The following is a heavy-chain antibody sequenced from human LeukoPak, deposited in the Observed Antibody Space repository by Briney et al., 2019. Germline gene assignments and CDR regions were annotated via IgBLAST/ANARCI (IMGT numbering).Heavy chain of an antibody. CDR2: SSGSGSIT. V-gene: IGHV3-23*01. CDR1: GFTSSSYV. D-gene: IGHD6-6*01. J-gene: IGHJ3*02. CDR3: TTGIGIAARGADAFDI. Sequence: QPGGSLRLACAASGFTSSSYVMSWVRQAPGKGLEWVSASSGSGSITYYADSVKGRFTISRDNSNNTLYLQMNSLRAEDTAVYYCTTGIGIAARGADAFDIWGQGTMVTVSS.